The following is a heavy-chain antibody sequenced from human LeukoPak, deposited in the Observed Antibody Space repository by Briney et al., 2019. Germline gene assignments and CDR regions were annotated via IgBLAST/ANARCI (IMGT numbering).Heavy chain of an antibody. CDR1: GYSFTHHN. CDR2: IKPNNGDT. CDR3: ERVLSAVTSTFDY. V-gene: IGHV1-2*02. D-gene: IGHD4-17*01. J-gene: IGHJ4*02. Sequence: ASVKVSCKASGYSFTHHNVHWVRQAPGQALEWMGWIKPNNGDTKFSQKFQDRVTLTSDTSIDTAYMEMSGLTSDDTAIYYCERVLSAVTSTFDYWGQGTLVTVSS.